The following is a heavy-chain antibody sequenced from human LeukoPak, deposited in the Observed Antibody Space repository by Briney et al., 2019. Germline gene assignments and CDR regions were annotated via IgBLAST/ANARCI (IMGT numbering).Heavy chain of an antibody. CDR3: ARWSSGYYNYFDY. D-gene: IGHD3-22*01. CDR2: IYYSGST. J-gene: IGHJ4*02. Sequence: PSETLSLTCTVSGYSISSGYYWGWIRQPPGKGLEWIGYIYYSGSTNYNPSLKSRVTISVDTSKNQFSLKLSSVTAADTAVYYCARWSSGYYNYFDYWGQGTLVTVSS. CDR1: GYSISSGYY. V-gene: IGHV4-61*01.